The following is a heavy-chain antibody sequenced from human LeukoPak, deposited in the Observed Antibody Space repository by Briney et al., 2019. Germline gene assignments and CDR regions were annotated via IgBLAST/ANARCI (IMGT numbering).Heavy chain of an antibody. V-gene: IGHV4-30-2*01. J-gene: IGHJ5*02. CDR3: ARAMATIGIWFDP. CDR1: GGSISSGGYS. Sequence: SQTLSLTCAVSGGSISSGGYSWSWIRQPPGKGLEWIGYIYHSGSTYYNPSLKSRVTISVDRSKNQFSLKLSSVTAADTAVYYCARAMATIGIWFDPWGQGTLVTVSS. CDR2: IYHSGST. D-gene: IGHD5-24*01.